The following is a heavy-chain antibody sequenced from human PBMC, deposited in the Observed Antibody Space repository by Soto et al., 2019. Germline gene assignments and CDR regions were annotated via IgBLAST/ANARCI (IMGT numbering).Heavy chain of an antibody. CDR2: IYYNGRP. CDR1: GGSINSRY. CDR3: AGMRTVSQGGGIDV. Sequence: SETLSLTCTVSGGSINSRYWAWIRQPPGKGLEWIGYIYYNGRPNYTPSLQSRVTISMDTSKNQFSLILSSVTAADSAVYYCAGMRTVSQGGGIDVWGPGTKVTVSS. J-gene: IGHJ6*02. V-gene: IGHV4-59*11. D-gene: IGHD1-1*01.